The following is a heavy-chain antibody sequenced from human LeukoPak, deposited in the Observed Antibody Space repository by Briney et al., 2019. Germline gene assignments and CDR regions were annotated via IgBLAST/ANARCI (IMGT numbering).Heavy chain of an antibody. CDR1: GGSISGYY. J-gene: IGHJ6*02. Sequence: SETLSLTCTVSGGSISGYYWGWIRQPPGKGLEWIGYIYHSGSTNYNLSLKSRVTISVDTSKNQFSLKLSSVTAADTAVYYCVRHLKYYYYGMDVWGQGTTVTVSS. CDR2: IYHSGST. CDR3: VRHLKYYYYGMDV. V-gene: IGHV4-59*08.